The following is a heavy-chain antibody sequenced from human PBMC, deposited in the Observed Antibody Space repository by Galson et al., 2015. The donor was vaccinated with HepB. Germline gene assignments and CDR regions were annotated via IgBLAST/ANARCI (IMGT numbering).Heavy chain of an antibody. CDR1: GFTFSGSA. Sequence: SLRLSCAASGFTFSGSAIHWVRQASGKGPEWVGRIGSKAVNYAIKYVASLKGRFIISRDDSKNTAFLHMNRLKTEDTAVYYCGRLGDLSGYSSRWGQGTLVTVSA. CDR3: GRLGDLSGYSSR. V-gene: IGHV3-73*01. J-gene: IGHJ4*02. CDR2: IGSKAVNYAI. D-gene: IGHD6-13*01.